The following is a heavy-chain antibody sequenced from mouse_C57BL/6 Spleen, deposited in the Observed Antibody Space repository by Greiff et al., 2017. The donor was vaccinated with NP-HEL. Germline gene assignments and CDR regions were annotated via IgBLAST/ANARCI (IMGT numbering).Heavy chain of an antibody. D-gene: IGHD2-4*01. Sequence: EVKVEESGGGLVKPGGSLKLSCAASGFTFSSYAMSWVRQTPEKRLEWVATISDGGSYTYYPDNVKGRFTISRDNAKNNLYLQMSHLKSEDTAMYYCARDDYDEDYWGQGTTLTVSS. CDR3: ARDDYDEDY. J-gene: IGHJ2*01. CDR2: ISDGGSYT. V-gene: IGHV5-4*01. CDR1: GFTFSSYA.